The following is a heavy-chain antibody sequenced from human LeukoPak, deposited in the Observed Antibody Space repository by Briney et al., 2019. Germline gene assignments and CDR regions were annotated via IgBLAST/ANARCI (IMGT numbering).Heavy chain of an antibody. CDR1: GYTFIDYS. D-gene: IGHD3-22*01. V-gene: IGHV5-51*01. Sequence: GESLKISCKGSGYTFIDYSIAWVRQMPGKGLEWMGFIHPADSHTTYSPSFQGQVTISADKSISTAYLQWSSLKASDTAMYYCARRKYYYDSSGYPRGYFDLWGRGTLVTVSS. CDR2: IHPADSHT. CDR3: ARRKYYYDSSGYPRGYFDL. J-gene: IGHJ2*01.